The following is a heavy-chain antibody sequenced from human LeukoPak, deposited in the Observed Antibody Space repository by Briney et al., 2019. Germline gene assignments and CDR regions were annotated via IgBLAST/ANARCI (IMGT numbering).Heavy chain of an antibody. Sequence: GGSLRLSCAASGFTFSSYAMSWVRQAPGKGLEWVSLISSSGANAYYADSVKGRFTISRDNSKNTLYLQMNNLRGEDTAEYYCAKDMELASWGQGTLVTVSS. J-gene: IGHJ5*02. V-gene: IGHV3-23*01. CDR1: GFTFSSYA. CDR2: ISSSGANA. D-gene: IGHD1-26*01. CDR3: AKDMELAS.